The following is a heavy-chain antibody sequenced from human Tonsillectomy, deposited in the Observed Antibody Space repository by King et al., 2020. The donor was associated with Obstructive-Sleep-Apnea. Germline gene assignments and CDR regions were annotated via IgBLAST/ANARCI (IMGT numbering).Heavy chain of an antibody. CDR2: IYYSGST. CDR1: GGSISSGDYY. CDR3: ARDTPSSGYPGAFDI. V-gene: IGHV4-30-4*01. J-gene: IGHJ3*02. D-gene: IGHD3-22*01. Sequence: VQLQESGPGLVKPSQTLSLTCTVSGGSISSGDYYWSWIRQPPGKGLEWIGYIYYSGSTYNNTSLKSRVTISVDTSKNQFSLKLSSVTAADTAVYYCARDTPSSGYPGAFDIWGQGTMVTVSS.